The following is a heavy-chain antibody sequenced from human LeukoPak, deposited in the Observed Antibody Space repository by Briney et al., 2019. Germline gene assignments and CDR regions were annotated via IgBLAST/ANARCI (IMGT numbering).Heavy chain of an antibody. D-gene: IGHD2-15*01. J-gene: IGHJ4*02. CDR1: GFTFSDHY. CDR2: TRNKANSYTT. V-gene: IGHV3-72*01. CDR3: ASFVVG. Sequence: PGGSLRLSCAASGFTFSDHYMDRVRQAPGKGLEWVGRTRNKANSYTTEYAASVKGRFTISRDDSKNSLYLQMNSLKTEDTAVYYCASFVVGWGQGTLVTVSS.